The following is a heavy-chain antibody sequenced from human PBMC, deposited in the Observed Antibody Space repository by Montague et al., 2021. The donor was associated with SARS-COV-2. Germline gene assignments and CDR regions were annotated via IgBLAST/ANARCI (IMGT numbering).Heavy chain of an antibody. D-gene: IGHD4-23*01. CDR2: INTDGSNS. Sequence: SLRLSCAASGFSFSDYWMHWVRQAPGKGLEWVSRINTDGSNSYYTDSVKGRFTISRDNAKNTLYLQMNSLRAEETAVYYCAREPGSVDGMDVWGQGTTITVSS. V-gene: IGHV3-74*01. CDR3: AREPGSVDGMDV. CDR1: GFSFSDYW. J-gene: IGHJ6*02.